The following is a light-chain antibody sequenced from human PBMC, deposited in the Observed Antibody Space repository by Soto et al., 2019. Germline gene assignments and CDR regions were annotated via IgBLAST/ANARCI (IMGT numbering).Light chain of an antibody. V-gene: IGKV1-27*01. CDR3: QKYNKAPWT. J-gene: IGKJ1*01. CDR1: RDIDDY. Sequence: DIQMTQSPPSLSASVGDRVTITCRASRDIDDYLAWYQHIAGKAPKLLIYDASSPQPGVPSRFSGSGSGTYFTLTINSLQPEDVATYYCQKYNKAPWTFGQGTKV. CDR2: DAS.